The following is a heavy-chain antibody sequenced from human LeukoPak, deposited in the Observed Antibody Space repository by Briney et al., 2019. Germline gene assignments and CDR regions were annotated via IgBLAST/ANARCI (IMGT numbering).Heavy chain of an antibody. CDR2: ISAYNGNT. Sequence: GASVKVSCKASGYTFTSYGISWVRQAPGQGLEWMGWISAYNGNTNYAQKLQGRVTMTTDTSTSTAYMELRSLRSDDTAVYYCARVLVTGYYYYYMDVWGKGTTVTISS. CDR3: ARVLVTGYYYYYMDV. J-gene: IGHJ6*03. D-gene: IGHD1-20*01. V-gene: IGHV1-18*01. CDR1: GYTFTSYG.